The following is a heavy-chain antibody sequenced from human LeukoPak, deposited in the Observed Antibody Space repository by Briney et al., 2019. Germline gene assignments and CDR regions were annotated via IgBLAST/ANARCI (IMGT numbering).Heavy chain of an antibody. V-gene: IGHV1-69*04. D-gene: IGHD5-18*01. CDR1: GGTFSSYA. CDR3: ASTDTAMVTPGY. Sequence: ASVKASCKASGGTFSSYAISWVRQAPGQRLQWMGRIIPILVIANYAQQFQGRVTITADKSTSTAYMELSSLRSEDTAVYCCASTDTAMVTPGYWGQGTLVTVSS. CDR2: IIPILVIA. J-gene: IGHJ4*02.